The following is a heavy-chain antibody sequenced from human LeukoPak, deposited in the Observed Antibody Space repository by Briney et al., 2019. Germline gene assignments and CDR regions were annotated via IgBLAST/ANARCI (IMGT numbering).Heavy chain of an antibody. CDR1: GYTFTGYY. D-gene: IGHD2-15*01. CDR2: INPNSGGT. J-gene: IGHJ4*02. V-gene: IGHV1-2*02. Sequence: ASVKVSCKASGYTFTGYYMHWVRQAPGQGLEWMGWINPNSGGTRYAQKFQGRVTMTSDASISTAYMELSSLRSDDTAVYYCASRPDQHLLYYFDYWGQGALVTVSS. CDR3: ASRPDQHLLYYFDY.